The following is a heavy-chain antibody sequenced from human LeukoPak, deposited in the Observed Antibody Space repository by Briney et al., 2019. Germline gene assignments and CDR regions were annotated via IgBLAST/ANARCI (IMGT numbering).Heavy chain of an antibody. V-gene: IGHV4-34*01. Sequence: PSETLSLTCAVYGGSFSGYYWSWIRQPPGKGLEWIGEINHSGSTNYNPSLKSRVTISVDTSKNQFSLKLSSVTAADAAVYYCARGSPRYYYDSSGYYDYWGQGTLVTVSS. CDR2: INHSGST. D-gene: IGHD3-22*01. CDR3: ARGSPRYYYDSSGYYDY. CDR1: GGSFSGYY. J-gene: IGHJ4*02.